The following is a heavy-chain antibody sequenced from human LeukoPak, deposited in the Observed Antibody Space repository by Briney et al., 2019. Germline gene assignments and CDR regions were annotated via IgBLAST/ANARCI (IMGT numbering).Heavy chain of an antibody. CDR1: GYTFTSYY. CDR2: INPSGGST. V-gene: IGHV1-46*01. Sequence: GASVKVSCKASGYTFTSYYMHWVRQAPGQGLEWMGIINPSGGSTSYAQKFQGRVTMTRDTSTSTVYMELSSLRSEDTAVYYCASAGRYYYDSSGYYGLLDYWGQGTLVTVSS. J-gene: IGHJ4*02. D-gene: IGHD3-22*01. CDR3: ASAGRYYYDSSGYYGLLDY.